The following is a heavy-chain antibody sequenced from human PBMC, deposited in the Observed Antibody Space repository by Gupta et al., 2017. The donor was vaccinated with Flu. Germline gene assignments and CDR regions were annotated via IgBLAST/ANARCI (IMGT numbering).Heavy chain of an antibody. CDR2: IWYDGSNK. J-gene: IGHJ4*02. CDR3: ARDKSAVGATGFDY. CDR1: GFTFSSYG. D-gene: IGHD1-26*01. V-gene: IGHV3-33*01. Sequence: QVQLVESGGGVVQPGRSLRLSCAASGFTFSSYGMHWVRQAPGKGLEWVAVIWYDGSNKYYADSVKGRFTISRDNSKNTLYLQMNSLRAEDTAVYYCARDKSAVGATGFDYWGQGTLVTVAS.